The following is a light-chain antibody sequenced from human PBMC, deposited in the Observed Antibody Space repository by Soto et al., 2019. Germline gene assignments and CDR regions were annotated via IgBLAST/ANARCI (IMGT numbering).Light chain of an antibody. CDR1: QSVSNNY. Sequence: EVVLTRSPGNLSLSPGERATLSCRASQSVSNNYLAWYQQKPGQAPRLLIYGASNRATGIPDRFSGSGSGTDFTLTISRLEPEDFAVYYCQQYGSSGTFGQGTKLDIK. CDR2: GAS. J-gene: IGKJ1*01. V-gene: IGKV3-20*01. CDR3: QQYGSSGT.